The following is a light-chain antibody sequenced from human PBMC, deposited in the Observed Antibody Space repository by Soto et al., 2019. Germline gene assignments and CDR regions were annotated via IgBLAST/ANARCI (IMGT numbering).Light chain of an antibody. Sequence: EIVLTQSPGTLSLSPGERATLSCRASQSVSSSYLAWYQQKPGQAPRLLIYGASSRATVIPDRFSGSGSGTYFTLTSSRLEDEDLALYYCQQYGSPPFTFGPGTKVEIK. CDR3: QQYGSPPFT. J-gene: IGKJ3*01. CDR1: QSVSSSY. V-gene: IGKV3-20*01. CDR2: GAS.